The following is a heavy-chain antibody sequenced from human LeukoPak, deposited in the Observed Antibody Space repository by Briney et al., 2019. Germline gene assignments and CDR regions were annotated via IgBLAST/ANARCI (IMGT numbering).Heavy chain of an antibody. CDR2: ITTSSSYI. CDR3: AKDKRFGELWGDAFDI. CDR1: GFAFTSYS. Sequence: GRSRRLASAPAGFAFTSYSMNWVRQPPDKVLEWVSSITTSSSYIYYADSVKGRFTISRDNSKNPQYLQMNSLRAEDTAVYYCAKDKRFGELWGDAFDIWGQGTMVTVSS. D-gene: IGHD3-10*01. J-gene: IGHJ3*02. V-gene: IGHV3-21*01.